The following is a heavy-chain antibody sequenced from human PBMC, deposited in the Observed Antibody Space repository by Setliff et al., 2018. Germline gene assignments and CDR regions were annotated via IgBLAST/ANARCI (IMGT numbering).Heavy chain of an antibody. Sequence: SVKVSCKASGGTFSSYAISWVRQAPGQGLEWMGRIIPIFGTANYAQKFQGRVTITADKSTSTAYMELSSLRSEDTAVYYCATWEYQLLEQGIFDYWGQGTLVTVSS. CDR1: GGTFSSYA. CDR2: IIPIFGTA. CDR3: ATWEYQLLEQGIFDY. J-gene: IGHJ4*02. D-gene: IGHD2-2*01. V-gene: IGHV1-69*06.